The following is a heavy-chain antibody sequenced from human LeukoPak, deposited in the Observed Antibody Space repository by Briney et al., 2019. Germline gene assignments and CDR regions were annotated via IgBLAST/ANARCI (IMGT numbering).Heavy chain of an antibody. D-gene: IGHD3-10*01. V-gene: IGHV3-15*01. Sequence: GGSLRLSCAASGFTFSNAWMSWVRQAPGKGLEWVGRIKSKTDGGTTDYAAPVKGRFTISRDNSKNTLFLQMNSLRVEDTAVYYCAKDFQYASGSYPIEFWGQGTLVTVSS. CDR3: AKDFQYASGSYPIEF. J-gene: IGHJ4*02. CDR2: IKSKTDGGTT. CDR1: GFTFSNAW.